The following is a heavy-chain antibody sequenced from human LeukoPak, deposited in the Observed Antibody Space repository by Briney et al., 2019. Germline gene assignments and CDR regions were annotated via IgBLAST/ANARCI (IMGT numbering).Heavy chain of an antibody. CDR2: ISDSGGRT. V-gene: IGHV3-23*01. Sequence: GGSLRLSCAVSGITLSNYGMSWVRQAPGKGLEWVAGISDSGGRTNYADSVKGRFTISRDNHKNTLYLQMNSLRAEDTAVYFCAKRGVVIRVILVGFHKEAYYFDSWGQGVLVTVSS. CDR3: AKRGVVIRVILVGFHKEAYYFDS. J-gene: IGHJ4*02. D-gene: IGHD3-22*01. CDR1: GITLSNYG.